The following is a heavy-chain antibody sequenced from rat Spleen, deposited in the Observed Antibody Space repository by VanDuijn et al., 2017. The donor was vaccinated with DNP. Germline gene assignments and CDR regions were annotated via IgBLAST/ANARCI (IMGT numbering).Heavy chain of an antibody. Sequence: QVQLKESGPGLVQPSQTLSLTCTVSGFSLISYSVNWVRQPPGKGLEWLGAIWSGGSTDYNSALKSRLSISRDTSQSQVLLKMTSLQTEDTAMYFCARSDYGYNRNWFAYWGQGTLVTVSS. D-gene: IGHD1-9*01. CDR2: IWSGGST. V-gene: IGHV2-15*01. CDR3: ARSDYGYNRNWFAY. CDR1: GFSLISYS. J-gene: IGHJ3*01.